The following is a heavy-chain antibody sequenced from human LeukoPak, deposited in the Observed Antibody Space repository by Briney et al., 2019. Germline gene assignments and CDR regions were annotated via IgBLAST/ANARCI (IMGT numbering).Heavy chain of an antibody. Sequence: SETLSLTCTVSGGSISSYYWSWIRQPAGKGLEWIGRIYTSGSTNYNPSLKSRVTMSVDTPKNQFSLKLSSVTAADTAVYYCARDFTCGGDCYRFDYWGQGTLVTVSS. J-gene: IGHJ4*02. CDR1: GGSISSYY. CDR3: ARDFTCGGDCYRFDY. CDR2: IYTSGST. D-gene: IGHD2-21*02. V-gene: IGHV4-4*07.